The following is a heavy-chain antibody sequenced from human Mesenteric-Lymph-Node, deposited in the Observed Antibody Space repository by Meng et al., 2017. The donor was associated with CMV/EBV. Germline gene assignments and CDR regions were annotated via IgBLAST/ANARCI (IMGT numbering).Heavy chain of an antibody. J-gene: IGHJ4*02. Sequence: TVSRGSIRSGGYYWIWIRQHPGKGLEWIGYIYYSGSTYYNPSLKSRVTISVDTSKNQFSLKLSSVTAADTAVYYCARSYYGSGSSFDYWGQGTLVTVSS. CDR2: IYYSGST. D-gene: IGHD3-10*01. CDR3: ARSYYGSGSSFDY. V-gene: IGHV4-31*02. CDR1: RGSIRSGGYY.